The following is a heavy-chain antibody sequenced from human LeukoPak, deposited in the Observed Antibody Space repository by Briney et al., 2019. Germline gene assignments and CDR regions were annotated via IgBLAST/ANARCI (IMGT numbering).Heavy chain of an antibody. Sequence: VKXSFKASGYTFTNYGIHWVRQAPGQRLEWMGWINAGNGNTRSSQKLQGRVTITTDTSANTAYMELSSLISEDTAIYFCARVGTSGWYGDSWGQGTQVIVSS. J-gene: IGHJ4*02. V-gene: IGHV1-3*01. D-gene: IGHD6-13*01. CDR2: INAGNGNT. CDR1: GYTFTNYG. CDR3: ARVGTSGWYGDS.